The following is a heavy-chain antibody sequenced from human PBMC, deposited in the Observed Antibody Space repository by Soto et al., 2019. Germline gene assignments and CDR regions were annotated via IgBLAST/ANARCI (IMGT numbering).Heavy chain of an antibody. CDR3: ARIRYFDWLNLGWFDP. V-gene: IGHV5-10-1*01. Sequence: EVQLVQSGAEVKKPGESLRISCKGSGYSFTSYWISWVRQMPGKGLEWMGRIDPSDSYINYSPSFQGHVTISADKSISTAYLQWSSLKASDPAMYYCARIRYFDWLNLGWFDPWGQGTLVTVSS. CDR2: IDPSDSYI. J-gene: IGHJ5*02. D-gene: IGHD3-9*01. CDR1: GYSFTSYW.